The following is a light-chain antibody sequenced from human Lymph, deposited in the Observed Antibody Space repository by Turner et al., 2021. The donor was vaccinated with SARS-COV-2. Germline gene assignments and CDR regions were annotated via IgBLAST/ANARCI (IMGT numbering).Light chain of an antibody. J-gene: IGLJ1*01. CDR3: AAWDDSLNGYV. CDR2: SNN. Sequence: QSVLTHPPSASGTPGQRVTISCSGISSNIGSNTVNWYQQLPGTAPKLLIYSNNQRPSGVPDRFSGSKSGTSASLAISGLQSEDEADYYCAAWDDSLNGYVFGTGTKVTVL. V-gene: IGLV1-44*01. CDR1: SSNIGSNT.